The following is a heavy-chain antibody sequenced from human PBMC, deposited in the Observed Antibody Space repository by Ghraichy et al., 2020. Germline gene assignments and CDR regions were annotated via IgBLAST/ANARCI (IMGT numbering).Heavy chain of an antibody. CDR2: IYPDDSTT. V-gene: IGHV5-51*01. J-gene: IGHJ4*02. CDR1: GYTFANYW. CDR3: ARFYGGFTVCSGGTCSFDY. D-gene: IGHD2-15*01. Sequence: GESLNISCKGSGYTFANYWIGWVRQMPGKGLEWMGIIYPDDSTTTYSPSFQGQVTISADKSISTAHLQWSSLKASDTAIYYCARFYGGFTVCSGGTCSFDYWGQGTLVTVSS.